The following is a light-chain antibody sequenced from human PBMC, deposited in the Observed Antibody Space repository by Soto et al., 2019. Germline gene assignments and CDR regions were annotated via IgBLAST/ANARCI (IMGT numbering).Light chain of an antibody. V-gene: IGKV1-33*01. J-gene: IGKJ5*01. CDR1: QNINNY. Sequence: DILVTPSPYSLTAYVRDRVTITFQASQNINNYLNWYQQKPGRAPKLLIYDASNLEAGVPSRFRGSGSGTDFTFTISRLQPGDIATYYCQQYENRPTFCQRTRLEIK. CDR2: DAS. CDR3: QQYENRPT.